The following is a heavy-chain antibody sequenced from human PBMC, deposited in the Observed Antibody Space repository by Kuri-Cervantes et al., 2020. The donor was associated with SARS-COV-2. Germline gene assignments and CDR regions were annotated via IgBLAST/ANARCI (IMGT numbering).Heavy chain of an antibody. Sequence: GESLKISCAASGFTFSSYAMHWVRQAPGKGLEWVAVISYDGSNKYYADSVKGRFTISRDNSKNTPYLQMNSLRAEDTAVYYCARYGVYANGMDVWGQGTTVTVSS. V-gene: IGHV3-30*07. CDR3: ARYGVYANGMDV. D-gene: IGHD2-8*01. CDR1: GFTFSSYA. J-gene: IGHJ6*02. CDR2: ISYDGSNK.